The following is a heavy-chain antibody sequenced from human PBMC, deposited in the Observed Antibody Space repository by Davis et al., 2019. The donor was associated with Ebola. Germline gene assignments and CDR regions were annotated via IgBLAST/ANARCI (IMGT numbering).Heavy chain of an antibody. Sequence: MPSETLSLTCAVYGGSFSDYYWSWIRQPPGKGLEWIGEVNHSGSTNYNPSLKSRVTISVDPSKNQFSLKLSFVTAADTAVYYCARGRVATILVNYHYYGMDFWGKGTTVTVSS. D-gene: IGHD5-12*01. CDR3: ARGRVATILVNYHYYGMDF. CDR1: GGSFSDYY. J-gene: IGHJ6*04. CDR2: VNHSGST. V-gene: IGHV4-34*01.